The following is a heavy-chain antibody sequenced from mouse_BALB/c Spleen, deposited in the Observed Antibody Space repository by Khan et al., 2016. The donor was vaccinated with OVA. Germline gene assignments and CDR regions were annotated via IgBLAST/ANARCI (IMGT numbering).Heavy chain of an antibody. CDR1: GYTFTNYW. CDR3: TRGDPGNFDY. CDR2: IYPSDSYT. J-gene: IGHJ2*01. D-gene: IGHD2-13*01. V-gene: IGHV1-69*02. Sequence: QVRLQQSGAELVRPGASVNLSCKSSGYTFTNYWINWVKERPGQGLEWIGNIYPSDSYTNYNQKFKDKATLTVDKSSSTAYMQVSSPTSEDSAVYYCTRGDPGNFDYWGQGTTLTVSS.